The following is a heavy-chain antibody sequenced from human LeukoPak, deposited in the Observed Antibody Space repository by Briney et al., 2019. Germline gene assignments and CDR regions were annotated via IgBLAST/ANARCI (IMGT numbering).Heavy chain of an antibody. CDR2: INSNTGGT. D-gene: IGHD3-10*01. J-gene: IGHJ4*02. V-gene: IGHV1-2*02. Sequence: ASVKVSCKASGYTLTGYYMHWVRQAPGQGLEWLGWINSNTGGTNYAQKFLDRVTMTRDTSINTAYMELSRLKSDDTAVFYCAREKGGRITHFDYWGQGTLVTVSS. CDR3: AREKGGRITHFDY. CDR1: GYTLTGYY.